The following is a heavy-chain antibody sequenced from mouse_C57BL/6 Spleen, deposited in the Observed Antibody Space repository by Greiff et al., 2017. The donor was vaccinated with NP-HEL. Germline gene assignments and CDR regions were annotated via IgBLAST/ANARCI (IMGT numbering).Heavy chain of an antibody. Sequence: VKLQQPGAELVKPGASVKLSCKASGYTFTSYWMHWVKQRPGQGLEWIGMIHPNSGSTNYNEKFKSKATLTVDKSSSTAYMQLSSLTSEDSAVYYCASPTVVATSYWYFDVWGTGTTVTVSS. CDR1: GYTFTSYW. V-gene: IGHV1-64*01. J-gene: IGHJ1*03. CDR3: ASPTVVATSYWYFDV. D-gene: IGHD1-1*01. CDR2: IHPNSGST.